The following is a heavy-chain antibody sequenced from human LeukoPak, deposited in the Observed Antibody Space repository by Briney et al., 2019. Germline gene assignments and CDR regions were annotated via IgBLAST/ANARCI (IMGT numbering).Heavy chain of an antibody. CDR2: MSGSGGST. CDR3: AKRSSSSWPFGY. CDR1: EFTFSSYA. Sequence: PGGSLRLSCAASEFTFSSYAMNWVRQAPGKGLEWVSAMSGSGGSTYYADSVKGRFTISRDNSKNTLYLQMNSLRAEDTAVYYCAKRSSSSWPFGYWGQGTLVTVSS. J-gene: IGHJ4*02. D-gene: IGHD6-13*01. V-gene: IGHV3-23*01.